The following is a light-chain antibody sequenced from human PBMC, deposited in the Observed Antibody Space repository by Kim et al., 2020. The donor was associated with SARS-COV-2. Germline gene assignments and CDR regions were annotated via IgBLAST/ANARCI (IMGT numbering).Light chain of an antibody. Sequence: QSVLTQPPSVSGAPGQRVTISCTGSRSNIGAGYDVHWYQQLPGRAPEVLIYTNKNRPSGVPDRFSGSKSGTSASLAITGLQAEDEADYYCQSYDSSLRVVLFDGGTKVTVL. CDR2: TNK. J-gene: IGLJ2*01. CDR1: RSNIGAGYD. V-gene: IGLV1-40*01. CDR3: QSYDSSLRVVL.